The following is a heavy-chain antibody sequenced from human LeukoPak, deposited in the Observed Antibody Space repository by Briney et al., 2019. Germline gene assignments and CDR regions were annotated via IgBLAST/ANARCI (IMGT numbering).Heavy chain of an antibody. Sequence: GGSLRLSCAASGFTFSSYGMSWVRQAPGKGLEWVSAISGSGGSTYYADSVKGRFTISRDNSKNTLYLQMNSLRAEDTAVYYCAKLWFGELSPPNYYYYYMDVWGKGTTVTISS. D-gene: IGHD3-10*01. J-gene: IGHJ6*03. CDR3: AKLWFGELSPPNYYYYYMDV. CDR1: GFTFSSYG. CDR2: ISGSGGST. V-gene: IGHV3-23*01.